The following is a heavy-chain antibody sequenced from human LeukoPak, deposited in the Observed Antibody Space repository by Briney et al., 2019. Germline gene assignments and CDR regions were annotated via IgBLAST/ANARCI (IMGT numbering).Heavy chain of an antibody. CDR2: IYYSGST. J-gene: IGHJ4*02. D-gene: IGHD6-13*01. CDR3: ARHGYLPGIAAAGGKDFDY. Sequence: SETLSLTCTVSGGSISSSSYYWGWIRQPPGKGLEWVGSIYYSGSTYYNPSLKSRVTISVDTSKNQFSLKLSSVTAADTAVYYWARHGYLPGIAAAGGKDFDYWGQGTLVTVSS. V-gene: IGHV4-39*01. CDR1: GGSISSSSYY.